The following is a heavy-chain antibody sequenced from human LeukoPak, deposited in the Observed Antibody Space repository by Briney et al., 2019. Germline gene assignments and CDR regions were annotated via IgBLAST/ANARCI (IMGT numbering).Heavy chain of an antibody. CDR1: GFTFDDYG. D-gene: IGHD2-8*02. Sequence: GGSLRLSCAASGFTFDDYGMSWVRQAPGKGLEWVSGINWNGGSTGYADSVKGRFTISRDNAKNSLYLQMNSLRAEDTALYYCARYGGSWWERGYNWFDPWGQGTLVTVSS. V-gene: IGHV3-20*04. CDR3: ARYGGSWWERGYNWFDP. CDR2: INWNGGST. J-gene: IGHJ5*02.